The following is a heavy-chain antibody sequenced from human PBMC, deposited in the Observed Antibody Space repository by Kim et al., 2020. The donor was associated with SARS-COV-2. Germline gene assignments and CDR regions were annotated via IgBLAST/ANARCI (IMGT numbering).Heavy chain of an antibody. D-gene: IGHD2-2*02. CDR3: ARHFRGTSIRFLVLYQFDS. CDR1: GGSISSSGYY. CDR2: VYYTGAT. V-gene: IGHV4-39*01. J-gene: IGHJ4*02. Sequence: SETLSLTCTVSGGSISSSGYYWGWIRQPPGKGLEWIGSVYYTGATYYDPSLKSRVTISVDTSKNQFSLKLSSMTAADTAVYYSARHFRGTSIRFLVLYQFDSWGQGTLVTVSS.